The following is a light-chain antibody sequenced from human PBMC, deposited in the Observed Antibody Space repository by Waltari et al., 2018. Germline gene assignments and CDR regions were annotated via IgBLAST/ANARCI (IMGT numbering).Light chain of an antibody. V-gene: IGLV2-14*03. CDR2: DVF. CDR3: NSYTAFDTQL. Sequence: QSALTQPASVSVAPGDSVTVPCTGPSSDSGANDRFSWYQQHPGKAPNLIIRDVFYRPSGVSNRFFGSKSGDTASLTISGLQAEDEAYYYCNSYTAFDTQLFGGGTKVTVL. CDR1: SSDSGANDR. J-gene: IGLJ3*02.